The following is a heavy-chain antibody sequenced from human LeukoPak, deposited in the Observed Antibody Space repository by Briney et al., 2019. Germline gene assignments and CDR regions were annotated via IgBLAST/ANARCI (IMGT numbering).Heavy chain of an antibody. V-gene: IGHV4-34*01. CDR2: INHSGST. D-gene: IGHD2-2*01. CDR3: ASRPAAMRRGISGYYYMDV. CDR1: GGSFSGYY. Sequence: SETLSPTCAVYGGSFSGYYWSWIRQPPGKGLEWIGEINHSGSTNYNPSLKSRVTISVDTSKNQFSLKLSSVTAADTAVYYCASRPAAMRRGISGYYYMDVWGKGTTVTVSS. J-gene: IGHJ6*03.